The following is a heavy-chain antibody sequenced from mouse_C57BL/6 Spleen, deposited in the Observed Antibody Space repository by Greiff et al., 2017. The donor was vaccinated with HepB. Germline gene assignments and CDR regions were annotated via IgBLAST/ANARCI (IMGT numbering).Heavy chain of an antibody. Sequence: VQLQQPGAELVKPGASVKLSCKASGYTFTSYWMHCVKQRPGRGLEWIGRIDPNSGGTKYNEKFKSKATLTVDKPSSTAYMQLSSLTSEDSAVYYCAREGIYDGYYGVSYYYAMDYWGQGTSVTVSS. CDR1: GYTFTSYW. D-gene: IGHD2-3*01. CDR2: IDPNSGGT. V-gene: IGHV1-72*01. CDR3: AREGIYDGYYGVSYYYAMDY. J-gene: IGHJ4*01.